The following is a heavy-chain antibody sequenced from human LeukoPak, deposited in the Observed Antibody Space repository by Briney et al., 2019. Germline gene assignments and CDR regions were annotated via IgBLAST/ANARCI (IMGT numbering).Heavy chain of an antibody. CDR1: GFTFSRYW. J-gene: IGHJ4*02. CDR2: INTDGSST. D-gene: IGHD3-3*01. V-gene: IGHV3-74*01. Sequence: GGSLRLSCAASGFTFSRYWMHWVRQAPGKGLVWVSRINTDGSSTSYADSVKGRFTISRDNAKNTLYLQMNSLRAEDTAVYYCARAGDYDPAFDYWGQGTLVTVSS. CDR3: ARAGDYDPAFDY.